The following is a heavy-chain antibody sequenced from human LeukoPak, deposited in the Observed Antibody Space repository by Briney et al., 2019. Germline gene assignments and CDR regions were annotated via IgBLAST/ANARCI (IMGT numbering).Heavy chain of an antibody. J-gene: IGHJ6*02. CDR2: INHSGST. V-gene: IGHV4-34*01. D-gene: IGHD2-2*01. CDR1: GGSFSGYY. CDR3: ARGAAEAHSSSTSCRVPYYAMDV. Sequence: PSETLSLTCAVYGGSFSGYYWSWIRQPPGKGLEWIGEINHSGSTNYNPSLKSRVTISVDTSKNQFSLKLSSVTAADTAVYYCARGAAEAHSSSTSCRVPYYAMDVWGQGTTVTVSS.